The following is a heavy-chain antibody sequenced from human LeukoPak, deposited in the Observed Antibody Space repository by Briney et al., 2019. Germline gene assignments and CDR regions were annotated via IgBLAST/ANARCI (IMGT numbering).Heavy chain of an antibody. V-gene: IGHV4-34*01. CDR3: ARGWIQLWSYWYFDL. CDR2: INHSGST. J-gene: IGHJ2*01. Sequence: SETLYLTCAVYGGSFSGYYWSWIRQPPGKGLEWIGEINHSGSTNYNPSLKSRVTISVDTSKNQFSLKLSSVTAADTAVYYCARGWIQLWSYWYFDLWGRGTLVTVSS. CDR1: GGSFSGYY. D-gene: IGHD5-18*01.